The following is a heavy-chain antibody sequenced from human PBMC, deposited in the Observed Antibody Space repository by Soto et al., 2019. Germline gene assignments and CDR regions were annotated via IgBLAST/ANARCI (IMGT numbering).Heavy chain of an antibody. Sequence: GASVKVSCKASGCTFSSYAISWVRQAPGQGLEWMGGIIPIFGTANYAQKFQGRVTITADESTSTAYMELSSLRSEDTAVYYCARAEFTYDFPDRGMDVWGQGTTVTVSS. J-gene: IGHJ6*02. D-gene: IGHD3-3*01. CDR1: GCTFSSYA. CDR3: ARAEFTYDFPDRGMDV. V-gene: IGHV1-69*13. CDR2: IIPIFGTA.